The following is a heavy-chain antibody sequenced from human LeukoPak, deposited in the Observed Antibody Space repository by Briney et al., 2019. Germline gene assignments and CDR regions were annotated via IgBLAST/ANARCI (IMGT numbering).Heavy chain of an antibody. J-gene: IGHJ4*02. CDR3: ATPLGYDYIWGSYRDY. Sequence: GGSLRLSCAASGFTFSSYSMNWVRQAPGKGLEWVAVISHDGSNKYCADSVKGRFTISRDNSKNTLYLQMNSLRAEDTAVYYCATPLGYDYIWGSYRDYWGQGTLVTVSS. D-gene: IGHD3-16*02. CDR2: ISHDGSNK. V-gene: IGHV3-30*03. CDR1: GFTFSSYS.